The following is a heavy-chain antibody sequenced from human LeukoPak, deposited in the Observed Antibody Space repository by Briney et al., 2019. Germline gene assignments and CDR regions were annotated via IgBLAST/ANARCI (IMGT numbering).Heavy chain of an antibody. D-gene: IGHD5-12*01. J-gene: IGHJ4*02. CDR3: ARGPYSGYFDY. V-gene: IGHV1-69*02. Sequence: SVKVSCKASGGTFSSYTISWVRQAPGQGLEWMVRIIPILGIANYAQKFQGRGTITADKSTSTAYMELSSLRSEDTAVYYCARGPYSGYFDYWGQGTLVTVSS. CDR1: GGTFSSYT. CDR2: IIPILGIA.